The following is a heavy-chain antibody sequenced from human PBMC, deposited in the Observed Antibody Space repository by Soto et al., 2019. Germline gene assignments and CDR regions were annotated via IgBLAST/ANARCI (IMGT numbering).Heavy chain of an antibody. CDR3: ARPPLWFGELFGVDMDV. J-gene: IGHJ6*03. Sequence: QSQTLSLTCTVSGGSISSSSYYWGWIRQPPGKGLEWIGSIYYSGSTYYNPSLKSRVTISVDTSKNQFSLKLSSVTAADTAVYYCARPPLWFGELFGVDMDVWGKGTTVTVSS. D-gene: IGHD3-10*01. V-gene: IGHV4-39*01. CDR2: IYYSGST. CDR1: GGSISSSSYY.